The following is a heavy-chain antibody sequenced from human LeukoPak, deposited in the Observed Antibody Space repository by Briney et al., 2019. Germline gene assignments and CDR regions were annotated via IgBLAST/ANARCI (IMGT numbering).Heavy chain of an antibody. CDR1: GFTVSSNY. V-gene: IGHV3-53*01. CDR2: IYSGGST. CDR3: ARDGRDYGDYGDY. J-gene: IGHJ4*02. D-gene: IGHD4-17*01. Sequence: QPGGSLRLSCAASGFTVSSNYMSWVRQAPGKRLEWVSVIYSGGSTYYADSVKGRFTISRDNSKNTLYLQMNSLRAEDTAVYYCARDGRDYGDYGDYWGQGTLVTVSS.